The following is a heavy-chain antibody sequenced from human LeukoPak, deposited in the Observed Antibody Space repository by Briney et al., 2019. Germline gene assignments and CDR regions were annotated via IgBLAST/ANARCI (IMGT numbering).Heavy chain of an antibody. Sequence: SETLSLTCTVSGGSISSYYWSWIRQPAGKGLEWIGRIYTSGSTNYNPSLKSRVTMSVDTSKNQFSLKLSSVTAADTAVYYCARAVLLWFGEFTDSNRFDPWGQGTLVTVSS. J-gene: IGHJ5*02. CDR2: IYTSGST. CDR3: ARAVLLWFGEFTDSNRFDP. CDR1: GGSISSYY. D-gene: IGHD3-10*01. V-gene: IGHV4-4*07.